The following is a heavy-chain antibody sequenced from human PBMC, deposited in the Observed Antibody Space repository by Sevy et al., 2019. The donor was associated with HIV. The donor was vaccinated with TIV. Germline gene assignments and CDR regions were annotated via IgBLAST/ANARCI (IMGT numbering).Heavy chain of an antibody. V-gene: IGHV4-59*13. CDR1: GDSISYYY. J-gene: IGHJ4*02. Sequence: SETLSLTCSVSGDSISYYYWSWIRQPPGKGLEGIGYKYYSGSATYNPSLNSRVTISVDTSKSQVSVRLSSVTAADTAIYYFARSRVLEELYWGQGTLVTVSS. CDR3: ARSRVLEELY. CDR2: KYYSGSA. D-gene: IGHD3-16*01.